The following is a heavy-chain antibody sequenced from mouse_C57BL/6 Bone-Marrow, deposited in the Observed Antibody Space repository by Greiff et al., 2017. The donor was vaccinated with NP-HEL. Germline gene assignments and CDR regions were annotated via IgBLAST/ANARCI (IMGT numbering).Heavy chain of an antibody. CDR1: GYTFTDYY. J-gene: IGHJ2*01. D-gene: IGHD1-1*01. Sequence: EVQLQQSGPVLVKPGASVKMSCKASGYTFTDYYMNWVKQSHGKSLEWIGVINPYNGGTSYNQKFKGKATLTVDKSSSTAYMELNSLTSEDSAVYYCARSLITTVPDYFDYWGQGTTLTVSS. CDR3: ARSLITTVPDYFDY. V-gene: IGHV1-19*01. CDR2: INPYNGGT.